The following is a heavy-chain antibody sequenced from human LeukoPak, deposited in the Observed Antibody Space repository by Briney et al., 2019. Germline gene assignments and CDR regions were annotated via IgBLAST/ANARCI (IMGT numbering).Heavy chain of an antibody. Sequence: GGSLRLSCAASGFTVSSNYMSWVRQAPGKGLEWVSVIYSGGSTYYADSVKGRFTISRDNSKNTLYLQMNSLRAEDTAVYYCARDNTYYYGSGSSYWGQGTLVTVSS. D-gene: IGHD3-10*01. CDR3: ARDNTYYYGSGSSY. CDR2: IYSGGST. CDR1: GFTVSSNY. J-gene: IGHJ4*02. V-gene: IGHV3-66*01.